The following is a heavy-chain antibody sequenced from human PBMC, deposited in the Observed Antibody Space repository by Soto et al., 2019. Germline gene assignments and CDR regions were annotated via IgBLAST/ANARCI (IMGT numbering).Heavy chain of an antibody. J-gene: IGHJ4*02. V-gene: IGHV4-34*01. CDR3: ARERRVVGGYSSSWYDYFDS. D-gene: IGHD6-13*01. CDR2: INQSGSS. CDR1: GGSFSTYF. Sequence: SETLSLTCSVDGGSFSTYFWTWVRQPPGKGLEWIGEINQSGSSSYNPSLESRVSISVDTSKKQFSLKLSSVTAADAAVYYCARERRVVGGYSSSWYDYFDSWGQGTLVTVSS.